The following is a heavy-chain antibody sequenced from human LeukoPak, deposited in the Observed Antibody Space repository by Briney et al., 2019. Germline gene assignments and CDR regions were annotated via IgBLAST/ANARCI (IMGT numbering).Heavy chain of an antibody. J-gene: IGHJ4*02. D-gene: IGHD3-9*01. Sequence: PGGSLRLSCAASGFTFSGYAMSWVRQAPGKGLEWVSAISGSGGSTYYADSVKGRFTISRDNSKNTLYLQMNSLRAEDTAVYYCAKDLRYFDWLSPDYWGQGTLVTVSS. CDR1: GFTFSGYA. V-gene: IGHV3-23*01. CDR2: ISGSGGST. CDR3: AKDLRYFDWLSPDY.